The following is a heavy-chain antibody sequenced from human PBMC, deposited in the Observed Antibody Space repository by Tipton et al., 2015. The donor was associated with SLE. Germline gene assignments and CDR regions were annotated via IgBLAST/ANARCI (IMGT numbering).Heavy chain of an antibody. V-gene: IGHV3-33*08. CDR3: ARGRDFWSGPFDY. CDR1: GFTFSSYG. J-gene: IGHJ4*02. Sequence: SLRLSCAASGFTFSSYGMHWVRQAPGKGLEWVAVIWYDGSNKYYADSVKGRFTISRDNSKNTLYLQMNSLRAEDTAAYYCARGRDFWSGPFDYWGQGTLVTVSS. CDR2: IWYDGSNK. D-gene: IGHD3-3*01.